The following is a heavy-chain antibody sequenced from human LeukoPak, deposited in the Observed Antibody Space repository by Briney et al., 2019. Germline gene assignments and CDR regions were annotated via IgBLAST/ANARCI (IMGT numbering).Heavy chain of an antibody. CDR2: LYSDDTT. CDR1: GFIVNSNY. Sequence: GGSLRLSCAASGFIVNSNYMNWVRQAPGKGLEWVSVLYSDDTTYYADSVKCRFTISRDNSKNTLYLQMNNLRAEDTAVYYCARGHYWGQGTLVTVSS. J-gene: IGHJ4*02. V-gene: IGHV3-53*01. CDR3: ARGHY.